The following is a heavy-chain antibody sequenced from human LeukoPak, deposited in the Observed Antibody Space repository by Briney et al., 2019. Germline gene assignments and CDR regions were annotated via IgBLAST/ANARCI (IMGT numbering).Heavy chain of an antibody. CDR1: GFTVGSNY. D-gene: IGHD4-23*01. CDR3: AKGYYGGSATPFDS. J-gene: IGHJ4*02. CDR2: VYSGGST. Sequence: GGPLRLSCAASGFTVGSNYMNWVRQAPGKGLEWVSVVYSGGSTYYADSVKGRFTISRDNSKNTLYLQMNSLRAEDTALYHCAKGYYGGSATPFDSWGQGTPVTVSS. V-gene: IGHV3-53*01.